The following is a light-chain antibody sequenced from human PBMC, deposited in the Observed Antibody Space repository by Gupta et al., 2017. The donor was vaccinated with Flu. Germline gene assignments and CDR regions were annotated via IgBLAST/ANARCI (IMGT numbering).Light chain of an antibody. CDR2: AAS. CDR1: QGIRNY. V-gene: IGKV1-17*01. Sequence: DIQMTQSPSSLSASVGDRVNITCRASQGIRNYLAWYQQKPGTAPKRLIYAASSLKSGVPSRFSGSGSGTEFTLTISSLQPEDFATYYCLQHDSYPLTFGPGTKVDIK. J-gene: IGKJ3*01. CDR3: LQHDSYPLT.